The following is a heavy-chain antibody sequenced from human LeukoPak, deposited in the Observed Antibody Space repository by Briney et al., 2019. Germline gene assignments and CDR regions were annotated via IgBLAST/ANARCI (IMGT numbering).Heavy chain of an antibody. Sequence: PSETLSLTCSVSGGSISSYDWSWIRQPPGKGLEWIWYIHYSGSTNYNPSLKSRVTISADTSNNQFSLKLISVTAADTAVYYCARTPRGEFSDYWGQGTLVTVSS. J-gene: IGHJ4*02. CDR2: IHYSGST. CDR3: ARTPRGEFSDY. V-gene: IGHV4-59*01. D-gene: IGHD3-16*01. CDR1: GGSISSYD.